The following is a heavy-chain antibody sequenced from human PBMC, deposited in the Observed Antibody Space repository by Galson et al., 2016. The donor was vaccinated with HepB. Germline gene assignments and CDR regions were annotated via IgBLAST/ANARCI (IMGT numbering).Heavy chain of an antibody. V-gene: IGHV2-70*04. CDR1: DFSVTTRGVR. CDR3: ARAYCSDGSCYNAFDA. CDR2: IDWDGDK. J-gene: IGHJ4*02. Sequence: PALVKPTQTLTLTCTFSDFSVTTRGVRVNWIRQPPGKALEWLARIDWDGDKFYSTSLKTRLTISKDTSKNQVVIAMTNVDPVYTATYYLARAYCSDGSCYNAFDAGGQGTLVTVSS. D-gene: IGHD2-15*01.